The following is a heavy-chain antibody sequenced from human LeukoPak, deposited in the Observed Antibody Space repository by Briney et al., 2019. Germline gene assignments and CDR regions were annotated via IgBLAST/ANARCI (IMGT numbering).Heavy chain of an antibody. V-gene: IGHV3-33*01. D-gene: IGHD3-10*01. CDR1: GFTFSSYG. Sequence: PGGSLRLSCAASGFTFSSYGMHWVRQAPGKGLEWGAVIWYDGSNKYYEDSVKGRFTISRDNSKNTLYLQMNSLRAEDTAVYYCARDIGMRYYYGSGSYGDYWGQGTLVTVSS. J-gene: IGHJ4*02. CDR3: ARDIGMRYYYGSGSYGDY. CDR2: IWYDGSNK.